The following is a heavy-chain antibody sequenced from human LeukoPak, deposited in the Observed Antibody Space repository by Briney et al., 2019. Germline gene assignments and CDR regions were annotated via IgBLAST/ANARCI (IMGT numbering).Heavy chain of an antibody. D-gene: IGHD3-3*01. CDR1: GFTFSSYA. Sequence: GGSLRLSCAASGFTFSSYAMSWVRQAPGKGLEWVSYISGSASTIYYADSVKGRFTISRDNAKNSLYLQMNSLRAEDTAVYYCARRSAGASHFDYWGQGTLVTVSS. J-gene: IGHJ4*02. CDR2: ISGSASTI. CDR3: ARRSAGASHFDY. V-gene: IGHV3-48*03.